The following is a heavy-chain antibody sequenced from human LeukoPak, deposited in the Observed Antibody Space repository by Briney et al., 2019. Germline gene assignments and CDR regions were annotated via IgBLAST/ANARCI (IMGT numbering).Heavy chain of an antibody. D-gene: IGHD3-22*01. CDR3: ASDRSFDKGPLDY. CDR1: GYTFTGYY. Sequence: ASVKVSCKASGYTFTGYYMHWVRQAPGQGLEWMGWINPNSGDTKYAQKFQGWVTMTRDTSISTAYMELSRLTSDDTAVYYCASDRSFDKGPLDYWGQGTLVIVS. J-gene: IGHJ4*02. V-gene: IGHV1-2*04. CDR2: INPNSGDT.